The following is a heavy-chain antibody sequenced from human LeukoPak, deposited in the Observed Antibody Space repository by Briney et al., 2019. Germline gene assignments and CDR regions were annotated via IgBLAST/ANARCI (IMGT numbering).Heavy chain of an antibody. V-gene: IGHV3-20*04. CDR2: INWNGGST. CDR1: GFTFDDYG. J-gene: IGHJ4*02. CDR3: AGSHPSSWDLTYYFKY. D-gene: IGHD6-13*01. Sequence: PGGALRLSCAASGFTFDDYGMSWVRQAPEKGLEWVSGINWNGGSTGYADSVKGRFTISRDNAKNSLYLQLNSLRAEDTALYYCAGSHPSSWDLTYYFKYWGQGALVTVSS.